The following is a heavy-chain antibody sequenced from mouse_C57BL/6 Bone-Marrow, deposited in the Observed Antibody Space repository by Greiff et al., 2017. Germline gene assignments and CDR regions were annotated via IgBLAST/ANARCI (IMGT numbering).Heavy chain of an antibody. CDR3: ARHTLWYFDV. CDR2: ISNGGGST. J-gene: IGHJ1*03. CDR1: GFTFSDYY. V-gene: IGHV5-12*01. Sequence: EVKLVESGGGLVQPGGSLKLSCAASGFTFSDYYMYWVRQTPEKRLEWVAYISNGGGSTYYPDTVKGRFTISRDNATNTLYLQMSRLKSEDTAMYYCARHTLWYFDVWGTGTTVTVSS.